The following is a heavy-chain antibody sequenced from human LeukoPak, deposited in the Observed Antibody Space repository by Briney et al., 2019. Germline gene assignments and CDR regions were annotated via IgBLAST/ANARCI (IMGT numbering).Heavy chain of an antibody. CDR3: ARMNYISSGWGAPFDY. Sequence: PGGSLRLSCTASGFTFSGYSMNGVRQAPGKGLEWISYIRSSGSTIYYADSMKGRFTISRDNAKNSLYLQMNSLRAEDTAVYYCARMNYISSGWGAPFDYWGQGTLVTVSS. D-gene: IGHD1-7*01. V-gene: IGHV3-48*04. CDR2: IRSSGSTI. J-gene: IGHJ4*02. CDR1: GFTFSGYS.